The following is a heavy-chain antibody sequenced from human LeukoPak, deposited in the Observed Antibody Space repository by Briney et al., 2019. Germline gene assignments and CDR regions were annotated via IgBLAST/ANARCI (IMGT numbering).Heavy chain of an antibody. J-gene: IGHJ4*02. CDR3: AKAAVYHDSCPDS. CDR2: ISSSIGIT. CDR1: GFTFSTNE. Sequence: PGGSLRLSCAASGFTFSTNEMNWVRQAPGKGLEWVSYISSSIGITYYADSVKGRFTISRDNSKNTLYLQVNSLRAEDTAVYYCAKAAVYHDSCPDSWGQGTLVTVSS. V-gene: IGHV3-48*03. D-gene: IGHD5/OR15-5a*01.